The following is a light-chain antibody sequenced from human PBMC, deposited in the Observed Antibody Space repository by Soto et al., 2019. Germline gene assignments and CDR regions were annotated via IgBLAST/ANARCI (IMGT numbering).Light chain of an antibody. CDR3: LQHDSYPWT. Sequence: DIQMTQSPSSLSASVGDRVTITCRASLGIRNDLGWYQHKPGKAPKRLIYAASSLQSGVPSRFSGSESGTEFNLQISSLQPEDFATYFCLQHDSYPWTFGQGTKVEFK. CDR2: AAS. J-gene: IGKJ1*01. CDR1: LGIRND. V-gene: IGKV1-17*01.